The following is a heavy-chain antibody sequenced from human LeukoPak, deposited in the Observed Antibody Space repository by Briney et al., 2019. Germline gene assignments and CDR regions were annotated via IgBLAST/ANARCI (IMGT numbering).Heavy chain of an antibody. J-gene: IGHJ6*02. CDR2: SRNKASSYTT. CDR1: GFKFSDHY. V-gene: IGHV3-72*01. D-gene: IGHD1/OR15-1a*01. Sequence: GSQRLSCAAPGFKFSDHYIDWVRQAPGKGLEWVGRSRNKASSYTTEYAASVEGRFTISRDVSESSLYLQMNSLRTEDTAVYYGGRIAIKANNGMDVWAKGPRSPSP. CDR3: GRIAIKANNGMDV.